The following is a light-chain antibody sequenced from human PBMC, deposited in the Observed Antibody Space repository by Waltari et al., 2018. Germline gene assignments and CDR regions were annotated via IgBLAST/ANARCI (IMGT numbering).Light chain of an antibody. CDR3: QQYNNWPLT. CDR1: QSVDSN. V-gene: IGKV3-15*01. J-gene: IGKJ5*01. CDR2: GAS. Sequence: ERVMTQSPATLSVSTGERATLSCRARQSVDSNVAWYQQKPGQAPRLLIYGASTRATGIPARFSGSGSGTDFTLTISSLQSEDFALYYCQQYNNWPLTFGQGTRLEIK.